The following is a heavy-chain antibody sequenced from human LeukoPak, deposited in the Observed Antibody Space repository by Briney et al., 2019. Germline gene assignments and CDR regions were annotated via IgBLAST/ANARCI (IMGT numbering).Heavy chain of an antibody. CDR1: GYSISSGYY. D-gene: IGHD5-18*01. Sequence: SETLSLTCTVSGYSISSGYYWGWIRQPPGKGLEWIGSIYHSGSTYYNPSLKSRVTISVDTSKNQFSLKLSSVTAADTAVYYYARGGYHAYYLGYWGQGSLVTVSS. J-gene: IGHJ4*02. CDR3: ARGGYHAYYLGY. CDR2: IYHSGST. V-gene: IGHV4-38-2*02.